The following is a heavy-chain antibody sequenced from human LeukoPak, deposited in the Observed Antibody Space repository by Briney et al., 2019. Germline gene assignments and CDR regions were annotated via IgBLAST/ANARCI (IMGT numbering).Heavy chain of an antibody. D-gene: IGHD3-10*01. CDR3: ARDYYGSGRSFDP. CDR2: INPNSGGT. Sequence: ASVKVSCKASGYTFTGYYMHWVRQAPGQGFEWMGWINPNSGGTNYAQKFQGRVTMTRDTSISTAYMELSRLRSDDTAVYYCARDYYGSGRSFDPWGQGTLVTVSS. V-gene: IGHV1-2*02. J-gene: IGHJ5*02. CDR1: GYTFTGYY.